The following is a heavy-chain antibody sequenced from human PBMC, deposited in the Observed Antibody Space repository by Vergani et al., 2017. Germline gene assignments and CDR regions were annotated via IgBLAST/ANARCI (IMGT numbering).Heavy chain of an antibody. V-gene: IGHV3-74*03. Sequence: DVHLAESGGGFFQPGGSLRLSCSASGVSFNSYWMHWVRQVPGKGLLWVSRIKSDGSITAYADSVKGRFTISRDNAQNTLYLQMNSLRVEDTGVYYCARARCIETCYMSTWLDSSRQGTLVTVSS. D-gene: IGHD5/OR15-5a*01. CDR1: GVSFNSYW. CDR3: ARARCIETCYMSTWLDS. CDR2: IKSDGSIT. J-gene: IGHJ5*01.